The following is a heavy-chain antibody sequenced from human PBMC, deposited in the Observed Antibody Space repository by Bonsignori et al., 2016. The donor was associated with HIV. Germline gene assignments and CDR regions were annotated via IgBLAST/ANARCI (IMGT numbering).Heavy chain of an antibody. D-gene: IGHD2-8*01. J-gene: IGHJ6*03. CDR3: ARDDLNGYYMDV. CDR2: IYHSGST. V-gene: IGHV4-38-2*02. Sequence: WIRQPPGKGLEWIGSIYHSGSTYYNPSLKSRVTISVDTSKNQFSLKLSSVTAADTAVYYCARDDLNGYYMDVWGKGTTVTVSS.